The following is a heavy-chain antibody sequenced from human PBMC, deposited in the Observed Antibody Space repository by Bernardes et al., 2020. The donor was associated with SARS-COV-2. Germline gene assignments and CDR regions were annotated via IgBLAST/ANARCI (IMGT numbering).Heavy chain of an antibody. Sequence: SETLSLTCTVSGGSISSSNYYWGWIRQPPGKGLEWIGSVYNGGSTYHNPSLKSRATISIETSKNQVSLRLNSVTAADTAMYFCVGSSCGIDCYIGGLRSWDYGMDVWGQGTTVTVSS. D-gene: IGHD2-21*02. CDR1: GGSISSSNYY. V-gene: IGHV4-39*01. CDR3: VGSSCGIDCYIGGLRSWDYGMDV. J-gene: IGHJ6*02. CDR2: VYNGGST.